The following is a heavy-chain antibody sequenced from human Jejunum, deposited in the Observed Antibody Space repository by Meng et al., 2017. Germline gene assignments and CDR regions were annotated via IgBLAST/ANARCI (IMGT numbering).Heavy chain of an antibody. CDR1: GGTFSSYA. CDR3: ARGRIVATISTQYYFDY. Sequence: SVKVSCKASGGTFSSYAISWVRQAPGQGLEWMGGIIPIFGTANYAQKFQGIVTITTDESTSTAYMELSSLRSEDTAVYYCARGRIVATISTQYYFDYWGQGTLVTVSS. V-gene: IGHV1-69*05. CDR2: IIPIFGTA. D-gene: IGHD5-12*01. J-gene: IGHJ4*02.